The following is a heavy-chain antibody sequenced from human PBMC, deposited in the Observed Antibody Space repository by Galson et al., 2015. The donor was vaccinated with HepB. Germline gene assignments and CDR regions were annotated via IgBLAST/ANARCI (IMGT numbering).Heavy chain of an antibody. J-gene: IGHJ2*01. CDR3: ARDGGGHSYWFFDL. V-gene: IGHV1-3*01. CDR1: GYTFTSYA. D-gene: IGHD4-23*01. CDR2: IHAGNGNT. Sequence: SVKVSCKASGYTFTSYAIHWVRQAPGQRLEWMGWIHAGNGNTKYSQSFQGIVTITGDTSASTAYMELSSLRSEDTAVYYCARDGGGHSYWFFDLWGRGTLVTVSS.